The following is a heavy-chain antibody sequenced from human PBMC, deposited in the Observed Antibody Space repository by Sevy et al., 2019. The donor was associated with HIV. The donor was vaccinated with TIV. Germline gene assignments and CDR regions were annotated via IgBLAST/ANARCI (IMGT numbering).Heavy chain of an antibody. CDR1: GYSIGSGYY. Sequence: SETLSLTCTVSGYSIGSGYYWGWIRQSPGKGLEWIGSFYLGGSTYYNPSLKSRVTISPDSSKNQFSLKLNSVTAADTAVYFCVRLVTAVVYYFDYWGQGTLVTVSS. D-gene: IGHD5-18*01. J-gene: IGHJ4*02. V-gene: IGHV4-38-2*02. CDR2: FYLGGST. CDR3: VRLVTAVVYYFDY.